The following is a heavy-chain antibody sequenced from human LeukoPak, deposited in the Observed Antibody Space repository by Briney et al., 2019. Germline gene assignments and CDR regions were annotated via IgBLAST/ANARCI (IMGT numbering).Heavy chain of an antibody. CDR2: IYHNGRT. CDR1: GGSINSSNW. Sequence: SETLSLTCAVSGGSINSSNWWSWVRQPPGKGLEWIGEIYHNGRTNYNPSLKSRVTISVDTSKNQFSLKLSSVTAADTAVYYCARRPAGSGYYYAKSAGHESRGWFDPWGQGTLVTVSS. D-gene: IGHD3-22*01. CDR3: ARRPAGSGYYYAKSAGHESRGWFDP. V-gene: IGHV4-4*02. J-gene: IGHJ5*02.